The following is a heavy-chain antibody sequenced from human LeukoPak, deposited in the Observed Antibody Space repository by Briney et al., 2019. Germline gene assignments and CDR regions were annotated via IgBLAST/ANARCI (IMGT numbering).Heavy chain of an antibody. CDR2: ISAAGGAT. V-gene: IGHV3-23*01. CDR3: AKGYYYDSSGYDD. Sequence: GGSLRLSCAASGFSFSSESMSWVRQTPGKGLEWISSISAAGGATYYADSVKGRFTISRDNSKNTLYLQMNSLRAEDTAVYYCAKGYYYDSSGYDDWGQGTLVTVSS. D-gene: IGHD3-22*01. J-gene: IGHJ4*02. CDR1: GFSFSSES.